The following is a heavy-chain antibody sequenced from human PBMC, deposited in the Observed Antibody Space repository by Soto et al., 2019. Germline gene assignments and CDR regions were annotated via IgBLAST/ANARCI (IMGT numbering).Heavy chain of an antibody. Sequence: VGSLRLSCVASGFTFSSYDMHWVRQASGKGLEWVSAIASTGDPYYPGSVKGRFTISRENAKNSLYLQINSLRIGDTAVYYCAREGTGGGFDIWGQGTVVTVSS. D-gene: IGHD1-1*01. CDR1: GFTFSSYD. CDR3: AREGTGGGFDI. V-gene: IGHV3-13*04. CDR2: IASTGDP. J-gene: IGHJ3*02.